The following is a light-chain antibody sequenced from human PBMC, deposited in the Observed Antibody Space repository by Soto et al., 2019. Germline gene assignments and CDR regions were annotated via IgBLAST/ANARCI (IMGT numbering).Light chain of an antibody. J-gene: IGKJ1*01. Sequence: DIVMTQSPLSLVVTAGEPASISCRSSQSLLFNNEYNYLDWYLQKPGQSPQLLMYLGSNRAPGVPARFSGSGSGTDFTLKISRVEAEDVGVYYCMQPLQSWTFGQGTKVDIK. CDR1: QSLLFNNEYNY. V-gene: IGKV2-28*01. CDR2: LGS. CDR3: MQPLQSWT.